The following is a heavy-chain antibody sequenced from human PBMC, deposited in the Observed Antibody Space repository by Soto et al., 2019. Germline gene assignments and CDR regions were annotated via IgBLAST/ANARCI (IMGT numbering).Heavy chain of an antibody. Sequence: SVKVSCTPSEGTFSSYAISRVRQAPGQGLEWMGGIIPIFGTANYDQQFHGRVTITADESTRTAYMELSSLRSDDKAVYYCARDQHYHNSNGHSTGDAFGIWCQGTPVT. CDR1: EGTFSSYA. J-gene: IGHJ3*02. CDR2: IIPIFGTA. D-gene: IGHD3-22*01. CDR3: ARDQHYHNSNGHSTGDAFGI. V-gene: IGHV1-69*13.